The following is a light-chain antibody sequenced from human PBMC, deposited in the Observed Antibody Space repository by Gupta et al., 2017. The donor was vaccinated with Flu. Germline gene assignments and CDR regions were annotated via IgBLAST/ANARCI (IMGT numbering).Light chain of an antibody. J-gene: IGKJ4*01. CDR1: QSVSNY. V-gene: IGKV3-11*01. CDR2: DVS. CDR3: QQRNDWVT. Sequence: PGERATLSCRASQSVSNYLAWYQQKPGQAPRLLIYDVSKRATGIPARSSGSGSGTDFTLTISSLEPEDFAVYYCQQRNDWVTFGGGTKVEIK.